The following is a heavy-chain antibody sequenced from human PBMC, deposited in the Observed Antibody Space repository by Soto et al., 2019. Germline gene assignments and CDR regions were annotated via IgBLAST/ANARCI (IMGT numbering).Heavy chain of an antibody. CDR1: GASLNNYY. D-gene: IGHD1-26*01. CDR3: ARGSLAPDY. Sequence: SETLSLTCTVSGASLNNYYWSWARQPAGKGLEWVGRIYTSGSTNYNPSLESRVTMSVDTSKNQFSLKLSSVTAADTAVYYCARGSLAPDYWGQGTLVTVSS. J-gene: IGHJ4*02. V-gene: IGHV4-4*07. CDR2: IYTSGST.